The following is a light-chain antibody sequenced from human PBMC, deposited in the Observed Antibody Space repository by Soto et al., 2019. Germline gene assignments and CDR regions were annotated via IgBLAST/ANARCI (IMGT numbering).Light chain of an antibody. J-gene: IGLJ1*01. V-gene: IGLV2-14*01. CDR1: SIDIAPYDY. CDR2: EVS. CDR3: SSYTSSPNYV. Sequence: QSVLAQPASVSGSPGQSLTISCTGTSIDIAPYDYVSWYQQQPGKAPKLIIYEVSYRPSGISNRFSGSKSGNTASLTISGLQAEDEADYYCSSYTSSPNYVFGTATKVTVL.